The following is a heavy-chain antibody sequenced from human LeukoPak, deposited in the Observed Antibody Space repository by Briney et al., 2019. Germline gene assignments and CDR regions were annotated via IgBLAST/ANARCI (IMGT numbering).Heavy chain of an antibody. CDR3: ARGYYDSSGYLISYNWFDP. J-gene: IGHJ5*02. CDR2: IYYSGST. V-gene: IGHV4-59*01. D-gene: IGHD3-22*01. Sequence: SETLALTCTVSGGSISHYYWSWIRQPPGKGLEWIGYIYYSGSTNYNPSLKSRVTISVDTSKNQFSLKLSSVTAADTAVYYCARGYYDSSGYLISYNWFDPWGQGTLVTVSS. CDR1: GGSISHYY.